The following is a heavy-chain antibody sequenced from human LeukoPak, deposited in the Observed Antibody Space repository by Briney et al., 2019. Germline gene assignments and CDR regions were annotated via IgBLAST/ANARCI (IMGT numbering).Heavy chain of an antibody. CDR3: AREQIYGDYVGYYYGMDV. CDR1: GYTFTGYY. CDR2: INPNSGGT. J-gene: IGHJ6*02. V-gene: IGHV1-2*04. Sequence: ASVKVSCKASGYTFTGYYMHWVRQAPGQGLEWMGWINPNSGGTNYAQKFQGWVTMTRDTSISTAYMELSRLRSDDTAVYYCAREQIYGDYVGYYYGMDVWGQGTTVTVSS. D-gene: IGHD4-17*01.